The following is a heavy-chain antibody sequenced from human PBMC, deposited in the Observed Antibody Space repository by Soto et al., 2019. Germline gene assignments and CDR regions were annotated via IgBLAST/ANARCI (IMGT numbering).Heavy chain of an antibody. V-gene: IGHV3-30-3*01. D-gene: IGHD6-6*01. Sequence: QVQLVESGGGVVQPGRSLRLSCAASGFTFSSYAMHWVRQAPGKGLEWVAVISYDGSNKYYADSVKGRFTISRDNSKNTLYLQMNSLRAEDTAVCYCASESEYSSSCDYWGQGTLVTVSS. CDR1: GFTFSSYA. J-gene: IGHJ4*02. CDR3: ASESEYSSSCDY. CDR2: ISYDGSNK.